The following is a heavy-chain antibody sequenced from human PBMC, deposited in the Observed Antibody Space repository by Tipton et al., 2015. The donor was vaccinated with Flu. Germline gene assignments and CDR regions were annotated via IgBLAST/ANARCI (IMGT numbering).Heavy chain of an antibody. CDR3: ARLGQLGPPFDP. V-gene: IGHV4-61*01. CDR1: GGSVSSGSYY. CDR2: IYYSGST. Sequence: TLSLTCTVSGGSVSSGSYYWSWIRQPPGKGLEWIGYIYYSGSTNYNPSLKSRVTISVDTSKNQFSLKLSSVTAADTAVYCCARLGQLGPPFDPWGQGTLVTVSS. D-gene: IGHD6-13*01. J-gene: IGHJ5*02.